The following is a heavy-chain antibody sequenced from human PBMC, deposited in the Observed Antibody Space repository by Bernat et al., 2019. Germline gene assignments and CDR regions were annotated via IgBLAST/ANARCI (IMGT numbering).Heavy chain of an antibody. CDR1: GFTFSSYS. Sequence: QVQLVESGGGVVQPGRSLTLSCAASGFTFSSYSIHWVRQAPGKGLEWVAVISDDGTKKYYADSVKGRFTISRDNSKNTLHLQMNNLRPEDTAMYYCARDYTGSYWDYWGQGTLVIVSS. J-gene: IGHJ4*02. V-gene: IGHV3-30*04. CDR2: ISDDGTKK. D-gene: IGHD1-26*01. CDR3: ARDYTGSYWDY.